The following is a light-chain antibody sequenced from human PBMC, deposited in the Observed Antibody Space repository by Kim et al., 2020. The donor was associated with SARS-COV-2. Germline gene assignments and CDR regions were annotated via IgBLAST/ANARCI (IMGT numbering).Light chain of an antibody. V-gene: IGKV3-15*01. J-gene: IGKJ2*01. CDR1: QSVSNN. CDR2: AVS. Sequence: EIVMTQSPATLSVSPGERATLSCRASQSVSNNLAWYQQKPGHPPRLLIYAVSTRATGIPARFSGSGSGTEFTLTISGMQSEDFAVYYCQHSNNWPADTFGQGTKLEI. CDR3: QHSNNWPADT.